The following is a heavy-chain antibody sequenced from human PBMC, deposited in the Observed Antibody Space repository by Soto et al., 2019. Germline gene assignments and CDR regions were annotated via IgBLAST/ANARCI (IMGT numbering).Heavy chain of an antibody. CDR2: IYHSGTT. V-gene: IGHV4-30-2*02. CDR1: GGSIYSGVYS. CDR3: ARRLFGSGWTLDS. Sequence: SETLSLTCAVFGGSIYSGVYSCIGIRQPPWKGLELIGYIYHSGTTDYNSSLKSRVTISVDTSKDQFSLNMNSVTAADTAVYYCARRLFGSGWTLDSWGQGALVTVSS. D-gene: IGHD6-19*01. J-gene: IGHJ4*02.